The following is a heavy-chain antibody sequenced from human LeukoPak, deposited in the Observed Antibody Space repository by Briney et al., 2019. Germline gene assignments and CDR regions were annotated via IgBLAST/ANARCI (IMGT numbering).Heavy chain of an antibody. CDR3: GRELKHAGNDY. D-gene: IGHD4-23*01. Sequence: GGSLRLSCAASGFTFSSYAMHWVRQAPGKGLEWVAVISYDGSNKYYADSVKGRFTISRDNSKNTLYLQMNSLRAEDTAVYYCGRELKHAGNDYWGQGTLVTVSS. CDR1: GFTFSSYA. J-gene: IGHJ4*02. CDR2: ISYDGSNK. V-gene: IGHV3-30-3*01.